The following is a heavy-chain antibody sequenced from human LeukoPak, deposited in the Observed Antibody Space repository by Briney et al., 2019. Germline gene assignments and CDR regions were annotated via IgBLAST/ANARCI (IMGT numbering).Heavy chain of an antibody. CDR3: ARGLVATLGRYYFDY. V-gene: IGHV1-69*04. CDR1: GGTFSSYA. J-gene: IGHJ4*02. Sequence: SVKVSCKASGGTFSSYAISWVRQAPGQGLEWMGRIIPILGIANYAQKFQGRVTITADKSTSTAYMELSSLRSEDTAVYYCARGLVATLGRYYFDYWGQGTLVTVSP. CDR2: IIPILGIA. D-gene: IGHD5-12*01.